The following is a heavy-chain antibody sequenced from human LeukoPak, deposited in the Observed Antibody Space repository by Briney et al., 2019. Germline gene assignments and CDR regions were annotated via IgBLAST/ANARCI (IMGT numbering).Heavy chain of an antibody. V-gene: IGHV3-73*01. Sequence: GGSLRLSCEGSGFTFSGSAIHWVRQASVKGLEWVGRIRSKANSYATAYAASVEGRFTISRDDSKNTAYLQMNSLKTEDTAVYYCTRLSVVVISDAFDIWGQGTMVTVSS. J-gene: IGHJ3*02. CDR3: TRLSVVVISDAFDI. CDR2: IRSKANSYAT. CDR1: GFTFSGSA. D-gene: IGHD3-22*01.